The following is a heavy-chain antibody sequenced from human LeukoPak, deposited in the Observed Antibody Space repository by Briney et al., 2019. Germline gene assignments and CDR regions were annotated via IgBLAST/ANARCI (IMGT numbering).Heavy chain of an antibody. Sequence: SETLSLTCIVSGDSISSGSYYWSWIRQPAGKGLEWIGRIYSGVINYNPSLKSRVTISVDTSKNQFSLKLSSVTAADTAVYYCARVEGRWLQLDYWGQGTLVTVSS. CDR3: ARVEGRWLQLDY. D-gene: IGHD5-24*01. V-gene: IGHV4-61*10. CDR2: IYSGVI. CDR1: GDSISSGSYY. J-gene: IGHJ4*02.